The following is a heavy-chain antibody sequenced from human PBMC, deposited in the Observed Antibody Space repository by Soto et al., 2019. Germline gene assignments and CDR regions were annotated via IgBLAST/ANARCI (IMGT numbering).Heavy chain of an antibody. D-gene: IGHD6-13*01. V-gene: IGHV3-23*01. CDR1: GFTFSSYA. CDR3: AKGGVRGSSSCYYFYYYMDV. CDR2: ISGSGGST. J-gene: IGHJ6*03. Sequence: GGSLRLSCAASGFTFSSYAMSWVRQAPGKGLEWVSAISGSGGSTYYADSGKGRFTISRDNSKNTLYMQMNSLRAEDTAVYYCAKGGVRGSSSCYYFYYYMDVWGKGTTVTVSS.